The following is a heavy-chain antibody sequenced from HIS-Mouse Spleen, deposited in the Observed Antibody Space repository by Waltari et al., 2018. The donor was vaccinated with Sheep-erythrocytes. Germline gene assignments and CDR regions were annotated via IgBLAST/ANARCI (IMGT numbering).Heavy chain of an antibody. V-gene: IGHV5-51*03. CDR1: GYSFTDYW. J-gene: IGHJ3*02. CDR2: IYPGDSDT. CDR3: ARRTYYDFWSGYYTDAFDI. D-gene: IGHD3-3*01. Sequence: EVQLVQSGAEVKKPGESLKSSCKGYGYSFTDYWNGGVRQMPGKGLEWMGIIYPGDSDTRYSPSFQGQVTISADKSISTAYLQWSSLKASDTAMYYCARRTYYDFWSGYYTDAFDIWGQGTMVTVSS.